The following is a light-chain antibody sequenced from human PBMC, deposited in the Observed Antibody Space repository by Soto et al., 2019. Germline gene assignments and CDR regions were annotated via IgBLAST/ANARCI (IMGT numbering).Light chain of an antibody. CDR2: GAS. J-gene: IGKJ2*01. V-gene: IGKV3-20*01. CDR1: QSVSSSY. CDR3: QHYGNSPPYT. Sequence: EIVLTRSPGTLSLSPGERATLSCRASQSVSSSYLAWYQQKPGQAPRLLIYGASSRATGIPDRFSGSGSGTDFTLTVSRLEPEDFAVYYCQHYGNSPPYTFGQGTKLEIK.